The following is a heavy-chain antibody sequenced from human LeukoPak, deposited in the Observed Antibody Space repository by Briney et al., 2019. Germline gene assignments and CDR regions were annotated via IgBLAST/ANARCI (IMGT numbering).Heavy chain of an antibody. CDR2: IYYRGST. Sequence: SETLSLTCTVSGGSISSSSYYWGWIRQPPGKGLEWIGYIYYRGSTNYNSSLKSRVTISLDTSKNEVSLKVNSVTAADTAVYYCARETTVAQLGDYYSYYYIDVWGKGTTVTVSS. J-gene: IGHJ6*03. D-gene: IGHD4-23*01. CDR1: GGSISSSSYY. CDR3: ARETTVAQLGDYYSYYYIDV. V-gene: IGHV4-61*05.